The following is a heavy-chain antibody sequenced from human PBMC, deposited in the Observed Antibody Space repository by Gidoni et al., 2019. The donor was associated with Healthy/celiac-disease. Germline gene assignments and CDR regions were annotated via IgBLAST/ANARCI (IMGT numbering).Heavy chain of an antibody. D-gene: IGHD3-16*02. Sequence: QVQLVESGGGVVQPGRSLRLSCAASGFTFSSYGMHWVRQAPGKGLEWVAVISYDGSNKYYADSVKGRFTISRDNSKNTLYLQMNSLRAEDTAVYYCAKDLASSYDYVWGSYRYSGDYWGQGTLVTVSS. V-gene: IGHV3-30*18. CDR1: GFTFSSYG. J-gene: IGHJ4*02. CDR2: ISYDGSNK. CDR3: AKDLASSYDYVWGSYRYSGDY.